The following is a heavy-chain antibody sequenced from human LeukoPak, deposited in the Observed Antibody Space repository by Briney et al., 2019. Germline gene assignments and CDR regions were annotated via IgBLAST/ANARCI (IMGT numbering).Heavy chain of an antibody. CDR3: AREGGTTYYDFWSGYYIDY. Sequence: SETLSLTCTVSGGSIGSYYWSWIRQPAGKGLEWIGRFYTSGSTNYNPSLKSRVTMSVDTSKNQFSLKLSSVTAADTAVYYCAREGGTTYYDFWSGYYIDYWGQGTLVTVSS. CDR1: GGSIGSYY. D-gene: IGHD3-3*01. CDR2: FYTSGST. J-gene: IGHJ4*02. V-gene: IGHV4-4*07.